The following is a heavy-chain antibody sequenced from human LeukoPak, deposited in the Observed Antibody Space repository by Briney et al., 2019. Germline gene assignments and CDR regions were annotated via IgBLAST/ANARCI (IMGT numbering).Heavy chain of an antibody. CDR3: AKGHYGSGSPFDY. V-gene: IGHV3-9*01. CDR1: GFTFDDYA. Sequence: GRSLRLSCAASGFTFDDYAMHWVRQAPGKGLEWVSGISWNSGSIGYADSVKGRFTISRDNAKNSLYLQMNSLRAEDTALYYCAKGHYGSGSPFDYWGQGTLVTVSS. CDR2: ISWNSGSI. D-gene: IGHD3-10*01. J-gene: IGHJ4*02.